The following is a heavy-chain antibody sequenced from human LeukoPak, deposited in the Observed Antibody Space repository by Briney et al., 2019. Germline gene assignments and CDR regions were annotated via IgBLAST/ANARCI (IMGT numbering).Heavy chain of an antibody. CDR3: ARKSIATAGRKPYDY. CDR2: IYHSGST. D-gene: IGHD6-13*01. CDR1: GGSISSGGYS. J-gene: IGHJ4*02. Sequence: SQTLSLTCAVSGGSISSGGYSWSWIRQPPGKGLEWIGYIYHSGSTYYNPSLKSRVTISVDVSKNQFSLRLTSVTAADTAVYYCARKSIATAGRKPYDYWDQGTLVTVSS. V-gene: IGHV4-30-2*01.